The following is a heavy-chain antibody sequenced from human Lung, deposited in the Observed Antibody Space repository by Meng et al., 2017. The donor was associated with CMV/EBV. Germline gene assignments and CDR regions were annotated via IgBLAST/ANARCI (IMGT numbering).Heavy chain of an antibody. CDR3: ARVTIFGAYGMDV. CDR1: GGTFSSYA. V-gene: IGHV1-69*05. Sequence: SXXDSXKASGGTFSSYAISWVRQAPGQGLEWMGGIIPIFGTANYAQKFQGRVTITTDESTSTAYMELSSLRSEDTAVYYCARVTIFGAYGMDVWGQGTTVTGSS. D-gene: IGHD3-3*01. J-gene: IGHJ6*02. CDR2: IIPIFGTA.